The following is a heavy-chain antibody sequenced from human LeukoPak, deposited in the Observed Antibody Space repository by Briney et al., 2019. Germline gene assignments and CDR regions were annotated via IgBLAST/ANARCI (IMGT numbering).Heavy chain of an antibody. CDR2: ISAYNGNT. Sequence: APSVNVSCKASGYTFTSYGISWVRQAPGQGLEWMGWISAYNGNTNYAQKLQGRVTMSTDTSTSTGYMELRSLRSDDTAVYYCARGLQETLAWLKALSAFDIWGQGTMVTVSS. CDR1: GYTFTSYG. CDR3: ARGLQETLAWLKALSAFDI. V-gene: IGHV1-18*01. D-gene: IGHD5-24*01. J-gene: IGHJ3*02.